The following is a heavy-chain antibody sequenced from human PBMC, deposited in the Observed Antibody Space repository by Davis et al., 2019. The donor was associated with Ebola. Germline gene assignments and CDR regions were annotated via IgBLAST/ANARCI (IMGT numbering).Heavy chain of an antibody. D-gene: IGHD2-15*01. CDR3: AKDIGGTGYCSGGSCFLYDPYYYYGMDV. CDR2: INSDGSSI. Sequence: GESLKISCAASGFSFSSYWMHWVRQVPGKGLVWVSRINSDGSSITYADSVKGRFTISRDNAKNSLYLQMNSLRAEDTALYYCAKDIGGTGYCSGGSCFLYDPYYYYGMDVWGQGTTVTVSS. V-gene: IGHV3-74*01. CDR1: GFSFSSYW. J-gene: IGHJ6*02.